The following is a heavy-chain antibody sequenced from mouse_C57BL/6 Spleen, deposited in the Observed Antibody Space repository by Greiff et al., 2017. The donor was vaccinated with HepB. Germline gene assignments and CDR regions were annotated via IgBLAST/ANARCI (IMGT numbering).Heavy chain of an antibody. D-gene: IGHD1-1*01. CDR2: IWRGGST. V-gene: IGHV2-5*01. CDR3: AKNKGNYYGSSLCAMDY. CDR1: GFSLTSYG. Sequence: VKLVESGPGLVQPSQSLSITCTVSGFSLTSYGVHWVRQSPGKGLEWLGVIWRGGSTDYNAAFMSRLSITKDNSKSQVFFKMNSLQADDTAIYYCAKNKGNYYGSSLCAMDYWGQGTSVTVSS. J-gene: IGHJ4*01.